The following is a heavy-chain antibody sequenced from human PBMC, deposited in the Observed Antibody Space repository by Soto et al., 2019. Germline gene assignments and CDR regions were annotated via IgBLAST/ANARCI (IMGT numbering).Heavy chain of an antibody. V-gene: IGHV1-18*04. CDR1: GYTFTSYG. CDR3: VRDLGRYCSSTSCPPGVGFDP. CDR2: ISAYNGNT. Sequence: ASVKVSCKASGYTFTSYGISWVRQAPGQGLEWMGWISAYNGNTNYAQKLQGRVTMTTDTSTSTAYMELRSLRSDDTAVYYCVRDLGRYCSSTSCPPGVGFDPWGQGTLVTVSS. J-gene: IGHJ5*02. D-gene: IGHD2-2*01.